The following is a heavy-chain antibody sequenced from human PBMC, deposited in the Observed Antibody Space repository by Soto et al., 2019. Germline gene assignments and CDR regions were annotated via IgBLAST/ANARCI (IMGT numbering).Heavy chain of an antibody. CDR1: GFTFSSYA. D-gene: IGHD2-2*01. J-gene: IGHJ4*02. Sequence: PGGSLRLSCAASGFTFSSYAMSWVRQAPGKGLEWVSAISGSGGSTYYADSVKGRFTISRDNSKNTLYLQMNSLRAEDTAVYYCAKVVGYCSSTSCRRRYFDYWGQGTLVTVSS. CDR3: AKVVGYCSSTSCRRRYFDY. CDR2: ISGSGGST. V-gene: IGHV3-23*01.